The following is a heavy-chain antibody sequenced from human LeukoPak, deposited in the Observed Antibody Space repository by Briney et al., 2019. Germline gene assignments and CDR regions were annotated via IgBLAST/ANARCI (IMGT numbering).Heavy chain of an antibody. D-gene: IGHD6-6*01. CDR2: IKADGGEK. J-gene: IGHJ4*02. V-gene: IGHV3-7*01. CDR1: GGSVSSSSYY. Sequence: PSETLSLTCTLSGGSVSSSSYYWGWFRQTPGKGLEWVAKIKADGGEKDHVASVKGRFTISRDNAKNSLYLQMNSLRVEDTAVYYCARGGAARPDFWGQGTLVTVSS. CDR3: ARGGAARPDF.